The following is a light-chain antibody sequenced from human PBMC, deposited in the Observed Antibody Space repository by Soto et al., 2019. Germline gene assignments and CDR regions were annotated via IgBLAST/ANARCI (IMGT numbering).Light chain of an antibody. CDR1: SSDVGGYNY. CDR3: SSYTSSSTPYV. CDR2: DVS. Sequence: QSVLTQPASVSGSPGQSITISCTGTSSDVGGYNYVSWYQQHPGKAHKLMIYDVSNRPSGVSNRFSGPKSGNTASLTISGLQAEDEADYYCSSYTSSSTPYVFGTGTKVTVL. J-gene: IGLJ1*01. V-gene: IGLV2-14*01.